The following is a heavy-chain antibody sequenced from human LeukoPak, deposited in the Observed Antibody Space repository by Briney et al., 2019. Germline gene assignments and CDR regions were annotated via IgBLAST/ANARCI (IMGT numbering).Heavy chain of an antibody. J-gene: IGHJ3*02. CDR2: IIPIFGTA. CDR1: GGTFSSYA. D-gene: IGHD3-9*01. V-gene: IGHV1-69*06. CDR3: ARFARGVSTGYWLHGWMNWAGLAFDI. Sequence: GASVKVSCKASGGTFSSYAISWVRQAPGQGLEWMGGIIPIFGTANYAQKFQGRVTITADKSTSTAYMELSSLRSEDTAVYYCARFARGVSTGYWLHGWMNWAGLAFDIWGQGTMVTVSS.